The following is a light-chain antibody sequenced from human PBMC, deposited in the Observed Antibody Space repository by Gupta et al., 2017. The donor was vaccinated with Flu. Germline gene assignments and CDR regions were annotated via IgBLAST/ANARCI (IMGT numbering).Light chain of an antibody. J-gene: IGKJ4*01. Sequence: EILFTQSPATLSLSPGERATLSCRASQSVSTYLAWYQQKPGQAPRLLIYDASNRATGIPARFSGSGSGTDFTLTISSLEPEDFAVYYCQQRSNWPLALTFGGGAKVEI. CDR3: QQRSNWPLALT. V-gene: IGKV3-11*01. CDR1: QSVSTY. CDR2: DAS.